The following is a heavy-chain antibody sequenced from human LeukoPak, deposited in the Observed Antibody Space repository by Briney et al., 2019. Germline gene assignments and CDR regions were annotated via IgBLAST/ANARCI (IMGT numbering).Heavy chain of an antibody. Sequence: PSETLSLTCAVSGYSISSGYYWGWIPQPPGKGLERIGSIYHSGSTYYNPSLKSRVTISVDTSKNQFSLKLSSVTAADTAVYYCARLGWNPQYLLDYWGQGTLVTVSS. V-gene: IGHV4-38-2*01. CDR1: GYSISSGYY. CDR3: ARLGWNPQYLLDY. CDR2: IYHSGST. J-gene: IGHJ4*02. D-gene: IGHD1-1*01.